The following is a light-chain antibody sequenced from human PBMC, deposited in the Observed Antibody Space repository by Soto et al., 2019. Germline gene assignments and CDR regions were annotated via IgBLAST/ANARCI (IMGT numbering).Light chain of an antibody. J-gene: IGKJ1*01. Sequence: DIQMTQSPSTLSASVGDRVTITCRASQSISPWLAWYQQRPGKAPKLLIYDASSLETGVPSRFSGSGSGTEFTLTISSLQPDDFATYYCQQYNNYSWTFGQGTKVEFK. CDR2: DAS. CDR1: QSISPW. V-gene: IGKV1-5*01. CDR3: QQYNNYSWT.